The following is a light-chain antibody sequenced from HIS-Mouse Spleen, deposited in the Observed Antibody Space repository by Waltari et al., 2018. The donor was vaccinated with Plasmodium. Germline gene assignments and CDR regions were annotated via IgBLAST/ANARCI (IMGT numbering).Light chain of an antibody. CDR3: QAWDSSTYVV. CDR1: KLGDKY. CDR2: QDS. Sequence: SYELTQPPSVSVSPGQTASITCSGDKLGDKYACWYQQKPGQSPVLVIYQDSQRPSGMPERFAGPNSGNTATLTISGTQAMDEADYYCQAWDSSTYVVFGGGTKLTVL. J-gene: IGLJ2*01. V-gene: IGLV3-1*01.